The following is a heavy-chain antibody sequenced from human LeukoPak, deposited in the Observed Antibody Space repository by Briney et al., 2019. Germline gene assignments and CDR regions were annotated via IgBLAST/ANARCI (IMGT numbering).Heavy chain of an antibody. D-gene: IGHD6-13*01. Sequence: GGSLRLSCAASGFTFSNEMNWVRQAPGKGLEWVSYISSSGSTIYYADSVKGRFTISRDNAKNTLYLQMNSLRAEDTAVYYCAKDANSWFLYYYYMDVWGKGTTVTVSS. CDR1: GFTFSNE. J-gene: IGHJ6*03. CDR2: ISSSGSTI. V-gene: IGHV3-48*03. CDR3: AKDANSWFLYYYYMDV.